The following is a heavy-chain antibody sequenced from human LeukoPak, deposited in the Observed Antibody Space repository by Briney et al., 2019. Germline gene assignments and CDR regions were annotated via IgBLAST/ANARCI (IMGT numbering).Heavy chain of an antibody. D-gene: IGHD3-9*01. CDR2: INHSGST. Sequence: ETLSLTCAVYGGSFSGYYWSWIRQPPGKGLEWIGEINHSGSTNYNPSLKSRVTISVDTSKNQFSLKLSSVTAADTAVYYCARGGDWLSPSNAFDIWGQGTMVTVSS. V-gene: IGHV4-34*01. CDR3: ARGGDWLSPSNAFDI. CDR1: GGSFSGYY. J-gene: IGHJ3*02.